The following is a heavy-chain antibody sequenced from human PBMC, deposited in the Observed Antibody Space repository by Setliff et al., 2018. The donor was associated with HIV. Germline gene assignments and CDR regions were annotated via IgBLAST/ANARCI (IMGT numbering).Heavy chain of an antibody. J-gene: IGHJ4*02. Sequence: ASVKVSCKASGYTFTTYGISWVRQAPGQGLEWMGWISAYNGNTKYSQKFQGRVTITRDTSASTAYMELSSLRSEDTAVYYCARQHQMVLGYWGQGTLVTVSS. CDR1: GYTFTTYG. V-gene: IGHV1-18*01. CDR3: ARQHQMVLGY. CDR2: ISAYNGNT. D-gene: IGHD2-8*01.